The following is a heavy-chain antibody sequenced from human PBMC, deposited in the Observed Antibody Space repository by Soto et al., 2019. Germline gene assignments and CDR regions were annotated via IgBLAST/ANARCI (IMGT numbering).Heavy chain of an antibody. V-gene: IGHV1-69*01. D-gene: IGHD3-16*01. J-gene: IGHJ6*02. Sequence: QVQLVQSGAEVKKPGSSVKVSCKASGGTLNSYSISWVRQAPGQGLEWVGGITPIFGTTNYAQKFQDRVTINADEFTITVYMELSSLRSEDTAVYYCARGDYDYYYYNMDVWGQGTAVTVSS. CDR3: ARGDYDYYYYNMDV. CDR2: ITPIFGTT. CDR1: GGTLNSYS.